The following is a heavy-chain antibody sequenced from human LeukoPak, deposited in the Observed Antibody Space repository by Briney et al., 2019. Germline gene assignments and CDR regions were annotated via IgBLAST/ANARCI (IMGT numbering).Heavy chain of an antibody. CDR2: INHSGST. V-gene: IGHV4-34*01. Sequence: SETLSLTCTVYGGSFSAYYWSWIRQPPGKGLEWIGEINHSGSTSYNPSLTSRVTISVDTSKNQFSLKLSSVTAADTAVYYCARRVRGVNDAFDIWGQGTMVTVSS. CDR1: GGSFSAYY. CDR3: ARRVRGVNDAFDI. J-gene: IGHJ3*02. D-gene: IGHD3-10*01.